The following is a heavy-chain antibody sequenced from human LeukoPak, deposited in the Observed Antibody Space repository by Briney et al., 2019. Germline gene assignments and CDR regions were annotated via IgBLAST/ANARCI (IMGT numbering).Heavy chain of an antibody. CDR3: ARSITMVRGVTRYYYGMDV. J-gene: IGHJ6*02. CDR1: GFTFSSYW. D-gene: IGHD3-10*01. CDR2: IKQDGSEK. Sequence: GGSLRLSCAASGFTFSSYWMSWVRQAPGKGLEWVANIKQDGSEKYYVDSVKGRFTISRDNAKNSLYLQMNSLRAEGTAVYYCARSITMVRGVTRYYYGMDVWGQGTTVTVSS. V-gene: IGHV3-7*01.